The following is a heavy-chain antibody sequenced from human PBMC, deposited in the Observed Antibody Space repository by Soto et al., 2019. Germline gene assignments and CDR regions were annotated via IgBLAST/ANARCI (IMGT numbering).Heavy chain of an antibody. D-gene: IGHD3-9*01. Sequence: ASVKVSCKASGYTFTSYDMHWVRQAPGQRLEWMGIINPSNGSTSYAQKFQGRVTMTRDTSTSTVYMELSSLRSEDTAVYYCASEATYYDILTGYSATHAFDIWGQGTMVTVSS. J-gene: IGHJ3*02. V-gene: IGHV1-46*01. CDR2: INPSNGST. CDR3: ASEATYYDILTGYSATHAFDI. CDR1: GYTFTSYD.